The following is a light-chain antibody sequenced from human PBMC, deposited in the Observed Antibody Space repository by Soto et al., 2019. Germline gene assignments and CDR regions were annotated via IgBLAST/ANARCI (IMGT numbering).Light chain of an antibody. J-gene: IGKJ5*01. V-gene: IGKV3-20*01. Sequence: ETVMTQSPATLSLSPGERATLSCRASQSVSSYLAWYQQKPGQAPRLLIYDASNRATGIPDRFSGSGSGTDFTLTISRMEPEDFAVYYCQQYENSPITFGQGTRLEIK. CDR3: QQYENSPIT. CDR2: DAS. CDR1: QSVSSY.